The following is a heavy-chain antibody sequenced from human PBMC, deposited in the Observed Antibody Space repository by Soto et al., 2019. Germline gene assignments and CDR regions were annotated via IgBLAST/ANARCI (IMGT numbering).Heavy chain of an antibody. CDR1: GYTFTSHY. CDR3: ARGIAAAMYYFDY. V-gene: IGHV1-46*03. Sequence: GASVKVSCKASGYTFTSHYIHLVRQAPGQGLDWMGIINPSGGSTSYAQKFQGRVTMTRDTSTSTVYMELSSLRSEDTAVYYCARGIAAAMYYFDYWGQGTLVTVSS. D-gene: IGHD6-13*01. CDR2: INPSGGST. J-gene: IGHJ4*02.